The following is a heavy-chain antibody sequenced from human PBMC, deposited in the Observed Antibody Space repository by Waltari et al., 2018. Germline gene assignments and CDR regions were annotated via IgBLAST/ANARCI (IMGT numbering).Heavy chain of an antibody. Sequence: QVQLQESGPGLVKHSETLSLTCAVSGYSISSGYYWRWIRQPPGKGLEWIGSIYHSGSTYYNPSLKSRVTISVDTSKNQFSLKLSSVTAADTAVYYCARQSPRRDAFDIWGQGTMVTVSS. V-gene: IGHV4-38-2*01. CDR3: ARQSPRRDAFDI. CDR2: IYHSGST. J-gene: IGHJ3*02. CDR1: GYSISSGYY.